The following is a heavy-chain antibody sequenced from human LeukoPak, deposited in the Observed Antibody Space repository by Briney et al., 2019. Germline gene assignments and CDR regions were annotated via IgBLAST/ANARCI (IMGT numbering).Heavy chain of an antibody. J-gene: IGHJ6*02. Sequence: SETLSLTCTVSGGSISSYYWGWIRQPPGKGLEWIGYIYYSGSTNYNPSLKSRVTISVDTSKNQFSLKLSSVTAADTAVYYCAREAPIKNYYGMDVWGQGTTVTVSS. D-gene: IGHD3-9*01. V-gene: IGHV4-59*01. CDR1: GGSISSYY. CDR2: IYYSGST. CDR3: AREAPIKNYYGMDV.